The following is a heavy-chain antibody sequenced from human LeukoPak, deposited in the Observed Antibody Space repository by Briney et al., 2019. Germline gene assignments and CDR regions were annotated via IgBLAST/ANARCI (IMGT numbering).Heavy chain of an antibody. CDR2: ISAYNGNT. CDR3: ARVPTYYDFWSGYIYYFDY. D-gene: IGHD3-3*01. Sequence: ASVKVSCKASGYTFTSYGISWVRQAPGQGLGWMGWISAYNGNTNYAQKLQGRVTMTTDTSTSTAYMELRSLRSDDTAVYYCARVPTYYDFWSGYIYYFDYWGQGTLVTVSS. V-gene: IGHV1-18*01. J-gene: IGHJ4*02. CDR1: GYTFTSYG.